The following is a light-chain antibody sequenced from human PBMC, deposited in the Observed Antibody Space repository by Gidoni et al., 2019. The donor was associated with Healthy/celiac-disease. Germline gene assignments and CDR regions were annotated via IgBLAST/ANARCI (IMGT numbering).Light chain of an antibody. CDR1: SSDVGGYNY. CDR3: SSYAGSNSYV. Sequence: QSALTQPPSASGSPGQSVTISCTGTSSDVGGYNYVSWYQQHPGKAPKLMIYEVSKRPSGVPVLFSGSKSGNTASLTVSGLQAEDEADYYCSSYAGSNSYVFGTGTKVTVL. J-gene: IGLJ1*01. CDR2: EVS. V-gene: IGLV2-8*01.